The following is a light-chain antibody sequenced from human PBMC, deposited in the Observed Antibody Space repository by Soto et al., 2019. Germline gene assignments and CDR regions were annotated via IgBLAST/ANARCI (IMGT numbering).Light chain of an antibody. CDR1: SSDIGTYDH. Sequence: QSALTQPASVSGSPGQSITISCSGTSSDIGTYDHVAWYQQFTGKSPKLMMYSVSNRPSGISNRFSGSKSGNTASLTISGLRTEDEDDYYCSSYTVSRSYVFGAGTKLAVL. V-gene: IGLV2-14*01. CDR2: SVS. J-gene: IGLJ1*01. CDR3: SSYTVSRSYV.